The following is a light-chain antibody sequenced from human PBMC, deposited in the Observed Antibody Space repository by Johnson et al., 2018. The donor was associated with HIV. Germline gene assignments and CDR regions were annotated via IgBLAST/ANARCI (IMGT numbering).Light chain of an antibody. CDR3: GTWDSSLSAFYV. V-gene: IGLV1-51*02. CDR2: ENN. CDR1: SSNIGNHY. J-gene: IGLJ1*01. Sequence: QSVLTQPPSVSAAPGQKVTISCSGTSSNIGNHYVSWYQLLPGTAPKLLIYENNKRPSGIPDRFSGSKSGTSATLGITGLQTGDEADYYCGTWDSSLSAFYVFGTGTKVTVL.